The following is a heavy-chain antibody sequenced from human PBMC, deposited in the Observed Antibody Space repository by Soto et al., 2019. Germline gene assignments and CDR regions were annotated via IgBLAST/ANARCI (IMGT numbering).Heavy chain of an antibody. V-gene: IGHV1-3*05. CDR2: INAGNGNT. D-gene: IGHD5-12*01. J-gene: IGHJ6*02. Sequence: QVQLVQSGAEEKKPWASVKVSCKASGYTFTSYAMHWVRQAPGQRLEWMGWINAGNGNTKYSQKFQGRVTITRDTSASTAYMELSSLRSEDTAVYYCARGNSGYDFYGMDVWGQGTTVTVSS. CDR1: GYTFTSYA. CDR3: ARGNSGYDFYGMDV.